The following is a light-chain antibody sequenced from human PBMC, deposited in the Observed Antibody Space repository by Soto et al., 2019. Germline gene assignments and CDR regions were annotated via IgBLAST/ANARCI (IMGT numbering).Light chain of an antibody. J-gene: IGKJ5*01. Sequence: AIPMTQSPSSLSASVGDRVTITCRASQDIRKDLGWFQQKPGKAPKLLIYAISTLETGVPSRFSGSGSGTYFTLTISSLQPDDFATYFCLHDYNYPITFGQGTRLDMK. CDR2: AIS. CDR1: QDIRKD. CDR3: LHDYNYPIT. V-gene: IGKV1-6*01.